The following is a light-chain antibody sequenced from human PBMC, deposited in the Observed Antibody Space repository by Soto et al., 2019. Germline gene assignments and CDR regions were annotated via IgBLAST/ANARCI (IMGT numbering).Light chain of an antibody. V-gene: IGKV3-15*01. Sequence: EIVMTQSPATLSVSPGERATLSCRASQSVSSNFAWYQQKPGQAPRLLIYGASSRATGIPARFSGSGSGTEFTLIISSLQSEDFAVYYCQQYNNWPPVTFGQGTRLEIK. CDR1: QSVSSN. CDR3: QQYNNWPPVT. J-gene: IGKJ5*01. CDR2: GAS.